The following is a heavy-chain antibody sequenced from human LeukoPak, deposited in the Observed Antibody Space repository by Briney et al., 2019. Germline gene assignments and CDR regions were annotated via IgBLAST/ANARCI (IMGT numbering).Heavy chain of an antibody. V-gene: IGHV4-39*07. CDR2: INHSGST. CDR3: ARGGRSGIDY. CDR1: GGSISSSSYY. J-gene: IGHJ4*02. Sequence: SETLSLACTVSGGSISSSSYYWGWIRQPPGKGLEWIGEINHSGSTNYNPSLKSRVTISVDTSKNQFSLKLSSVTAADTAVYYCARGGRSGIDYWGQGTLVTVSS. D-gene: IGHD6-19*01.